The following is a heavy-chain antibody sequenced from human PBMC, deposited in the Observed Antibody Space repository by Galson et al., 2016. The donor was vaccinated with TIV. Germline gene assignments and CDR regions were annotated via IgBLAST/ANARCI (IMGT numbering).Heavy chain of an antibody. J-gene: IGHJ4*02. D-gene: IGHD4-17*01. CDR2: INPTSGDT. CDR3: ARDLSTDTTTPFDY. V-gene: IGHV1-2*02. Sequence: SVKVSCKASGYSFTGNYIHWVRQAPGQGLEWMGWINPTSGDTNCQKRFQDRVTMTRDTSITTVYMDLNRLTSDDPAVYYCARDLSTDTTTPFDYWGQGTFVTVSS. CDR1: GYSFTGNY.